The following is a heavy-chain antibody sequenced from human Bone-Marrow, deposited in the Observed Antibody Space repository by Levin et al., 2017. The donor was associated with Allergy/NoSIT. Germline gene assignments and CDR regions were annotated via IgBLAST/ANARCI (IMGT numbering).Heavy chain of an antibody. CDR1: GFNFSKYA. V-gene: IGHV3-23*01. CDR2: ISGSGDSM. CDR3: AKGCCQYYYNMDV. Sequence: GESLKISCAASGFNFSKYAMIWVRQAPGKGLEWVSGISGSGDSMYYVDSVKGRVTISRDNSKNTLYLELRSLRVEDTAIYYCAKGCCQYYYNMDVWGKGTTVTVSS. D-gene: IGHD4/OR15-4a*01. J-gene: IGHJ6*03.